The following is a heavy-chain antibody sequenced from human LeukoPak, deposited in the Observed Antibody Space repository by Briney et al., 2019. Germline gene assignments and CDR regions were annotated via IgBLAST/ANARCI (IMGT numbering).Heavy chain of an antibody. J-gene: IGHJ4*02. D-gene: IGHD3-22*01. CDR3: ARGQWLLPPEGY. CDR1: GGSISSGDYY. Sequence: NPSETLSLTCTVSGGSISSGDYYWSWIRQPPGKGLEWIGYIYNSGTTNYNPSLKSRVTISVDTSKNQFSLKLSSVTAADTAVYYCARGQWLLPPEGYWGQGTLVTVSS. CDR2: IYNSGTT. V-gene: IGHV4-30-4*01.